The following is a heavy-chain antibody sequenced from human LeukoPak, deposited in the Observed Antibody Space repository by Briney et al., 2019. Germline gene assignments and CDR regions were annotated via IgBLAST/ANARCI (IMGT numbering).Heavy chain of an antibody. CDR3: ARGRGPYGWFDP. CDR2: INGDGSSL. CDR1: GFTFSSYW. Sequence: PGVSLRLSCAASGFTFSSYWMHWVRQAPGKGLVWVSRINGDGSSLSYADSVEGRFTISRDNAKNTLYLQMSSLRVEDTGVYYCARGRGPYGWFDPWGQGTLVTVSS. J-gene: IGHJ5*02. V-gene: IGHV3-74*01. D-gene: IGHD3-10*01.